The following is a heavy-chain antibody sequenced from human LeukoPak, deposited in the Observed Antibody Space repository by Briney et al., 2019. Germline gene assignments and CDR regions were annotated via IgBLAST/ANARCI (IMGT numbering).Heavy chain of an antibody. CDR3: AKGGEIQLWLSYFDY. Sequence: GGSLRLSCAASGFTFSSYAMSWVRQAPGKGLEWVSAISGSGGSTYYADSVKGRFTISRDNSKNTLYLQMNSLRAEDTAVYYCAKGGEIQLWLSYFDYWGQGTLVTVPS. D-gene: IGHD5-18*01. CDR2: ISGSGGST. V-gene: IGHV3-23*01. CDR1: GFTFSSYA. J-gene: IGHJ4*02.